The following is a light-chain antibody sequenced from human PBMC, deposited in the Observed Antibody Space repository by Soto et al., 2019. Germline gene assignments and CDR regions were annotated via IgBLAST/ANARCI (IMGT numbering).Light chain of an antibody. V-gene: IGKV1-27*01. CDR1: QGISDY. Sequence: DVQMTQSPSSLSASVGDRVTITCRASQGISDYLAWYQQKPGKVPKLLIYGASTLQSGVPSRFSGSGSGTDFTLTISSLQPEDVATYYCQKYNSAPWTFGQGTKVEIK. CDR3: QKYNSAPWT. J-gene: IGKJ1*01. CDR2: GAS.